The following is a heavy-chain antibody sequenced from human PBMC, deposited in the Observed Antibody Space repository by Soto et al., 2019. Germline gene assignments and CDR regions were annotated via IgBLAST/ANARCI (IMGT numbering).Heavy chain of an antibody. CDR1: GYSITAGGYY. J-gene: IGHJ5*02. CDR3: ARMYSSGSGWFHP. CDR2: FYYSGGI. V-gene: IGHV4-31*03. D-gene: IGHD6-19*01. Sequence: LQESGPGLVKPSQTLSLTCFVSGYSITAGGYYWSWLRHLPGKGLEWIGRFYYSGGIIYNPSLRSRVSVAGDTSSNPFSMSLTSVTGADTGRYYCARMYSSGSGWFHPWGQGTLVTVSS.